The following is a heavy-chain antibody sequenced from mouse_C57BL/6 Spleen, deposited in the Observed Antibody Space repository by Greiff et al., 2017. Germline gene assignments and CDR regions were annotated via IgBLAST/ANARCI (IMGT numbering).Heavy chain of an antibody. V-gene: IGHV6-3*01. CDR1: GFTFSNYW. Sequence: EVKLVESGGGLVQPGGSMKLSCVASGFTFSNYWMNWVRQSPEKGLEWVAQIRLKSDNYATHYAESVKGRFTISRDDSKSSVYLQMNNLRAEDTGIYYCTGEETLLDPWFAYWGQGTLVTVSA. CDR2: IRLKSDNYAT. CDR3: TGEETLLDPWFAY. D-gene: IGHD2-1*01. J-gene: IGHJ3*01.